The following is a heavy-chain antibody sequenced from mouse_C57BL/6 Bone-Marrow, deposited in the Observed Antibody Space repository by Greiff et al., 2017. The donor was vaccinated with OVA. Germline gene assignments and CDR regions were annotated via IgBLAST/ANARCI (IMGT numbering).Heavy chain of an antibody. CDR3: ARDAGLLRFFDV. J-gene: IGHJ1*03. CDR1: GFTFSDFY. Sequence: EVQLVESGGGLVQSGRSLRLSCATSGFTFSDFYMEWVRQAPGKGLEWIAASRNKANDYTTEYSASVKGRFIVSRDTSQSILYLQMNALRAEDTAIYYCARDAGLLRFFDVWGTGTTVTVSS. CDR2: SRNKANDYTT. V-gene: IGHV7-1*01. D-gene: IGHD1-1*01.